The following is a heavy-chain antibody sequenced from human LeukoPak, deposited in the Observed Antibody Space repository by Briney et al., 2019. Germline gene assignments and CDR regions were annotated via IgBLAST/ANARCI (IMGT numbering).Heavy chain of an antibody. CDR1: GGSISSYY. CDR2: IYYSGST. J-gene: IGHJ3*02. Sequence: KTSETLSLTCTVSGGSISSYYWSWIRQPPGKGLEWIGYIYYSGSTNYNPSLKSRVTISVDTSKNQFSLKLSSVTAADTAVYYCTRDRSALDTWGQGTMVTVSS. V-gene: IGHV4-59*01. CDR3: TRDRSALDT.